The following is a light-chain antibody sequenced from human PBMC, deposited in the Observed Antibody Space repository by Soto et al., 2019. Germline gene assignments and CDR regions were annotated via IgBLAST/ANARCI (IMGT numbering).Light chain of an antibody. Sequence: EIVLTQSPVTPSLSPGERATLSCRASQTVSRMYLSWLQQKPGQAPRLLIYGTYTTATGIPVRLSGSGSRTDFTRTSGSLQPVYFGVCCCHEDFNFPCTCALGT. CDR3: HEDFNFPCT. CDR1: QTVSRMY. V-gene: IGKV3D-7*01. CDR2: GTY. J-gene: IGKJ1*01.